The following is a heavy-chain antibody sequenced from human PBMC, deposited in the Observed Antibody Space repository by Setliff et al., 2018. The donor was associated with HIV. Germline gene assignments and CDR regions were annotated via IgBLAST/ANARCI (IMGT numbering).Heavy chain of an antibody. D-gene: IGHD1-1*01. CDR2: INHSGTT. V-gene: IGHV4-34*01. J-gene: IGHJ4*02. CDR1: GESLSGYY. Sequence: PSETLSLTCAVYGESLSGYYRSWLRQPPGKGLEWLGEINHSGTTNYNASLNRRVTISVDTSKNQFSLKLGSVTAADTAMYYCARGLGEMGTKIGNYFDYWGQGTLVTVSS. CDR3: ARGLGEMGTKIGNYFDY.